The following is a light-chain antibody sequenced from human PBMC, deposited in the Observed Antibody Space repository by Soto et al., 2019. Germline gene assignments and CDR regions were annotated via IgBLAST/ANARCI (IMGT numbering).Light chain of an antibody. J-gene: IGKJ1*01. CDR3: QQYGSSRT. Sequence: EIVLTQSPGTLSLSPGERATLSCRASQSFSSNYLAWYQQKPGQAPRLLIYAASSRATGIPDRFSGSGSGKAFTLTISRLESEDFAVYYCQQYGSSRTFGQGTKVEIK. CDR1: QSFSSNY. CDR2: AAS. V-gene: IGKV3-20*01.